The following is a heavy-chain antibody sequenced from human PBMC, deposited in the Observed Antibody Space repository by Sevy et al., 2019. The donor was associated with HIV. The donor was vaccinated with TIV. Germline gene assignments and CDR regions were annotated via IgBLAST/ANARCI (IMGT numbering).Heavy chain of an antibody. CDR1: GFTFSIYA. CDR2: ISGSVGST. Sequence: GGSLRLSCAASGFTFSIYAMSWVRQAPGKGLDWVSGISGSVGSTYYADSVKGRFTISRDNSKNTLYLQMNSLRAEDTAVYYCARGSYYYDSSGQGYGGQGTLVTVSS. V-gene: IGHV3-23*01. D-gene: IGHD3-22*01. CDR3: ARGSYYYDSSGQGY. J-gene: IGHJ4*02.